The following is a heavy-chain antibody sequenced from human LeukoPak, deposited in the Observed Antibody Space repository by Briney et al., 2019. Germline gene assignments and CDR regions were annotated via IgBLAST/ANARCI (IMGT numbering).Heavy chain of an antibody. Sequence: SVKVSCKASGGTFSRYAISWVRQAPGQGLEWMGGIIPIFGTANYAQKFQGRVTITADESTSTAYMELSSLRSEDTAVYYCARVKSLNYDYVWGPYFDYWGQGTLVTVSS. J-gene: IGHJ4*02. CDR1: GGTFSRYA. CDR3: ARVKSLNYDYVWGPYFDY. D-gene: IGHD3-16*01. V-gene: IGHV1-69*13. CDR2: IIPIFGTA.